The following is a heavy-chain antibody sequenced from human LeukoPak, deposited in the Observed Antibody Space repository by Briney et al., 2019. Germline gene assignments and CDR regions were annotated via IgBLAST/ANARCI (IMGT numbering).Heavy chain of an antibody. Sequence: GASVKVSCKASGYTFTGYYMHWVRPAPGQGLEWMGWINPNSGGTNYAQKFQGRVTMTRDTSISTAYMELSRLRSDDTAVYYCAREFDSSGYYYYYYGMDVWGQGTTVTVSS. J-gene: IGHJ6*02. D-gene: IGHD3-22*01. CDR2: INPNSGGT. V-gene: IGHV1-2*02. CDR1: GYTFTGYY. CDR3: AREFDSSGYYYYYYGMDV.